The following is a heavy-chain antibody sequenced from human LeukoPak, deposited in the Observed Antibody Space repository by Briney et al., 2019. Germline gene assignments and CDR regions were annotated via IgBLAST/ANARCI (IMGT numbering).Heavy chain of an antibody. CDR2: INGDGSST. Sequence: PGGSLRLSCAASGFTFSIYWMHWVRQAPGKGLVWVSRINGDGSSTSYVDSVKGRFTISRDNAKNSLYLQMNSLRAEDTAVYYCAELGITMIGGVWGKGTTVTISS. J-gene: IGHJ6*04. D-gene: IGHD3-10*02. CDR1: GFTFSIYW. V-gene: IGHV3-74*01. CDR3: AELGITMIGGV.